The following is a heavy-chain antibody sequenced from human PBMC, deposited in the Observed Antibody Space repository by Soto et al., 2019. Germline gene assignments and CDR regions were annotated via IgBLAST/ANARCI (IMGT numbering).Heavy chain of an antibody. D-gene: IGHD3-22*01. V-gene: IGHV3-30*18. Sequence: QSGGSLRLSCAASGFTFSSYGMHWVRQAPGKGLEWVAVISYDGSNKYYAGSVKGRFTISRDNSKNTLYLQMNSLRAEDTAVYYCAKEMIGRYFDYWGQGTLVTVSS. CDR2: ISYDGSNK. CDR1: GFTFSSYG. CDR3: AKEMIGRYFDY. J-gene: IGHJ4*02.